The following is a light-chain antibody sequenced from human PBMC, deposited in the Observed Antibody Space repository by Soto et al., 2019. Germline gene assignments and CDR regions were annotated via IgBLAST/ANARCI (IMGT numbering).Light chain of an antibody. CDR3: QQYYITPLT. Sequence: DIVMTQSPDSLAVSLGERATINCKSSQSVLYSTNNKNYLAWYQQKPGQPPKLLIYWAATRESGVPDRFSGSGSGTDFTLTISSLQAEDVAVYYCQQYYITPLTFGGETKVEIK. J-gene: IGKJ4*01. CDR1: QSVLYSTNNKNY. V-gene: IGKV4-1*01. CDR2: WAA.